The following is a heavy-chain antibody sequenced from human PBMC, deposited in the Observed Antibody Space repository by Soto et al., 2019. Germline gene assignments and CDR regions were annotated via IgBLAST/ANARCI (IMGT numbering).Heavy chain of an antibody. CDR2: IYYSGST. V-gene: IGHV4-31*03. CDR1: GGSISSGGYY. J-gene: IGHJ4*02. D-gene: IGHD3-16*02. CDR3: ARLTGVVVGELSFFDY. Sequence: QVQLQESGPGLVKPLQTLSLTCTVSGGSISSGGYYWSWIRQHPGKGLEWIGYIYYSGSTYYNPSLKSRVTISVDTSKNQFSLKLSSVTAADTALYYCARLTGVVVGELSFFDYWGQGTLVTVSS.